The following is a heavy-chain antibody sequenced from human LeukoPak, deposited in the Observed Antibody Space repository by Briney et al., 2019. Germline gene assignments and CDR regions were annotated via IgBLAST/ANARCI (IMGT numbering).Heavy chain of an antibody. V-gene: IGHV4-59*01. J-gene: IGHJ3*02. D-gene: IGHD2-15*01. CDR2: IYYSGST. CDR3: AGEGKGWAWAFDI. CDR1: GGSISSYY. Sequence: PSETLSLTCTVSGGSISSYYWSWIRQPPGKGLEWIGYIYYSGSTNYNPSLKSRVTISVDTSKNQFSLKLSSVTAADTAVYYCAGEGKGWAWAFDIWGQGTMVTVSS.